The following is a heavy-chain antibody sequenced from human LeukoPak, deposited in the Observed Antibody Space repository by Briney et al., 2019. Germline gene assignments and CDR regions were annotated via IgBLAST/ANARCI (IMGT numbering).Heavy chain of an antibody. CDR3: ARRRWSGVVMFDY. CDR2: IYCSGST. J-gene: IGHJ4*02. CDR1: GGSISSSSYY. Sequence: SETLSLTCTVPGGSISSSSYYWGWIRQPPGKGLEWIGSIYCSGSTYYNPSLKSRVTISVDTSKNQFSLKLSSVTAADTAVYYCARRRWSGVVMFDYWGQGTLVTVSS. D-gene: IGHD3-3*01. V-gene: IGHV4-39*01.